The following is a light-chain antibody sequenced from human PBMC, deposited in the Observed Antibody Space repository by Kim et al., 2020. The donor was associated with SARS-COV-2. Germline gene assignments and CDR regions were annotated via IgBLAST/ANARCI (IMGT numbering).Light chain of an antibody. CDR1: KLGDKY. CDR3: QAWDSSVV. Sequence: SSELTQPPSVSVSPGQTASITCSGDKLGDKYACWYQQKPGQSPVLVIYQDSKRPSGIPERFSGSNSGNTATLTISGTQAMDGADYYCQAWDSSVVFGGGT. CDR2: QDS. J-gene: IGLJ2*01. V-gene: IGLV3-1*01.